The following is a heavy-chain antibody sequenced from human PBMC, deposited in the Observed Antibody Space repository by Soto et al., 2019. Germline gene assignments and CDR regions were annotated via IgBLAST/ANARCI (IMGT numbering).Heavy chain of an antibody. CDR2: IYPGDSDT. J-gene: IGHJ6*02. V-gene: IGHV5-51*01. CDR3: ARSSDSSGLGSYYYGMDV. Sequence: GESLKISCKVSGYSFTSYWIGGVRQMPGKGLEWMGIIYPGDSDTRYSPSFQGQVTISADKSISTAYLQWSSLKASDTAMYYCARSSDSSGLGSYYYGMDVWGQGTTVTVSS. D-gene: IGHD3-22*01. CDR1: GYSFTSYW.